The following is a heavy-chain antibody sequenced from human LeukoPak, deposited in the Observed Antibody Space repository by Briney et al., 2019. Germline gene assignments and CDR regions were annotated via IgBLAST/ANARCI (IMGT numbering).Heavy chain of an antibody. J-gene: IGHJ4*02. V-gene: IGHV3-23*01. Sequence: GGSLRLSCAASGFTFSSYAMSWVRQASGKGLEWVSAISGSGGSTYYADSVKGRFTISRDNSKNTLYLQMNSLRAEDTAVYYCAKGMSTMIVVVTSFDYWGQGTLVTVSS. CDR1: GFTFSSYA. CDR2: ISGSGGST. CDR3: AKGMSTMIVVVTSFDY. D-gene: IGHD3-22*01.